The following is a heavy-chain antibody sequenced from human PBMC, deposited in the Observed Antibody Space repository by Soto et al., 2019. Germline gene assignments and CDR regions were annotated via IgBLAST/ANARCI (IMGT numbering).Heavy chain of an antibody. V-gene: IGHV4-30-4*01. Sequence: SETLSLTCTVSGVSISSGDYYWSWIRQPPGKGLEWIGYIYHSGSTYYNPSLKSRLTMSVDTSKNQFSLKLTSVTAADTAVYYCARVGDPYDIWVQWTTVTVS. CDR3: ARVGDPYDI. J-gene: IGHJ6*02. D-gene: IGHD3-9*01. CDR1: GVSISSGDYY. CDR2: IYHSGST.